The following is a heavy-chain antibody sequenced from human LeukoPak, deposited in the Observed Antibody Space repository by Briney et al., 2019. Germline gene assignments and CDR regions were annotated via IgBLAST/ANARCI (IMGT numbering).Heavy chain of an antibody. CDR1: GYTFSGYY. CDR2: INPNSGGT. Sequence: SVKVSCKASGYTFSGYYMHWVRQAPGQGLEWMGRINPNSGGTNYAQKFQGRVTMTRDTSISTAYMELSRLRSDDTAVYYCARGRRTGTAFLDYWGQGTLVTVSS. J-gene: IGHJ4*02. D-gene: IGHD1-1*01. V-gene: IGHV1-2*06. CDR3: ARGRRTGTAFLDY.